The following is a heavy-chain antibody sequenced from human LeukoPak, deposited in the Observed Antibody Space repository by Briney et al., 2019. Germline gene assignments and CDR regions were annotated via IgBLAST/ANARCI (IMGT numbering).Heavy chain of an antibody. V-gene: IGHV4-39*07. CDR1: GGSISSSSYY. J-gene: IGHJ4*02. D-gene: IGHD3-3*02. CDR3: ARVPLPLAFDY. CDR2: IYYSGST. Sequence: SETLSLTCTVSGGSISSSSYYWGWIRQPPGKGLGWIGTIYYSGSTYYNPSLKSRVTISVDTSKNQFSLKLSSVTAADTAVYYCARVPLPLAFDYWGQGTLVTVSS.